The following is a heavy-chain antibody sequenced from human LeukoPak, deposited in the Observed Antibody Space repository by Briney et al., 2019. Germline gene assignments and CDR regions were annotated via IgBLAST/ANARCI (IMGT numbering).Heavy chain of an antibody. CDR2: IDSRGSTK. CDR3: ARDQSWSPDC. J-gene: IGHJ4*02. Sequence: GGSLRLSCAASGFTFSSYEMNWVRQAPGKGLEWVSYIDSRGSTKYYADSVKGRFTISRDNAKNSLFLQMNSLRAEDTAVYYCARDQSWSPDCWGQGTLVTVSS. CDR1: GFTFSSYE. D-gene: IGHD6-13*01. V-gene: IGHV3-48*03.